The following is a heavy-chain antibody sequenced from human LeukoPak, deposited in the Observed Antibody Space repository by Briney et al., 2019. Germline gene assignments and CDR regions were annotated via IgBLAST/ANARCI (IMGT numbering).Heavy chain of an antibody. CDR3: AKVETYYYDYSVYPSEYLDY. D-gene: IGHD3-22*01. J-gene: IGHJ4*02. CDR1: GFTFSSYG. Sequence: PGGSLRLSCAASGFTFSSYGMHWVRQAPGKGLEWVAFIRYDASNEFYADSVKGRFTISRDNSRNTLYLQMTSLRAGDTAVYFCAKVETYYYDYSVYPSEYLDYWGQGTLVTVSS. CDR2: IRYDASNE. V-gene: IGHV3-30*02.